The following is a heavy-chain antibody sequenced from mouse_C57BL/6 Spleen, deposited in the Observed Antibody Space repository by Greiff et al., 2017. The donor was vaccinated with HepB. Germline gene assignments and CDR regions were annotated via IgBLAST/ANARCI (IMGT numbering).Heavy chain of an antibody. D-gene: IGHD2-9*01. V-gene: IGHV1-80*01. CDR1: GYAFSSYW. J-gene: IGHJ2*01. Sequence: QVQLQQSGAELVKPGASVKISCKASGYAFSSYWMNWVKQRPGKGLEWIGQIYPGDGDTNYNGKFKGKATLTADKSSSTAYMQLSSLTSEDSAVYFCARGGRAYYGYDEGDYWGQGTTLTVSS. CDR3: ARGGRAYYGYDEGDY. CDR2: IYPGDGDT.